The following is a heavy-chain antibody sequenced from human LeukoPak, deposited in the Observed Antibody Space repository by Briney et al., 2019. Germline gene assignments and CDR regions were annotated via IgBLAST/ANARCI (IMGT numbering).Heavy chain of an antibody. D-gene: IGHD5-18*01. CDR2: ISYDGSNK. CDR3: AKDLRYSYHFDY. V-gene: IGHV3-30*18. Sequence: PGGSLRLSCAASGFTFSSYGMHWVRQAPGKGLEWVAVISYDGSNKYYADSVKGRFTISRDNSKNTLYLQMNSLRAEDTAVYYCAKDLRYSYHFDYWGQGTLVTVSS. CDR1: GFTFSSYG. J-gene: IGHJ4*02.